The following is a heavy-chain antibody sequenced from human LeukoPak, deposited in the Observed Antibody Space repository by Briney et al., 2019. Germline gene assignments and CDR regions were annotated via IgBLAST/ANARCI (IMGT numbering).Heavy chain of an antibody. D-gene: IGHD2-2*01. V-gene: IGHV3-7*01. CDR1: GFTFNNYW. CDR2: MNQDGSKK. J-gene: IGHJ5*01. CDR3: GREMPGGSNWFDF. Sequence: GGSLRLSCAASGFTFNNYWLSWVRQAPGQGLEWVANMNQDGSKKYYVDSVKGRLTISRDNAKNSLYLQMNSLRAEDTAVYYCGREMPGGSNWFDFWGQGTLVTVSS.